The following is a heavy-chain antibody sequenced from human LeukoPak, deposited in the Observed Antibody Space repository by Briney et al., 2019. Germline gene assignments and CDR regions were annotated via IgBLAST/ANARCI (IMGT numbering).Heavy chain of an antibody. CDR2: IYYSGGT. Sequence: SETLSLTCTVSGGSISSYYWSWIRQPPGKGLEWIGYIYYSGGTNYNPSLKSRVTISVDTSKNQFSLKLSSVTAAGTAVYYCARDARGYSSGWYGGWYYFDYWGQGTLVTVSS. CDR1: GGSISSYY. D-gene: IGHD6-19*01. V-gene: IGHV4-59*12. J-gene: IGHJ4*02. CDR3: ARDARGYSSGWYGGWYYFDY.